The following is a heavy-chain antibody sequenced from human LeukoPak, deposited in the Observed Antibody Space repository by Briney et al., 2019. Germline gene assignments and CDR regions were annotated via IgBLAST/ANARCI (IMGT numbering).Heavy chain of an antibody. CDR3: AKDWDYYDSSPSDY. CDR2: ISGSGGST. Sequence: GGSLRLSCAASGFTFSSYSMNWVRQAPGKGLEWVSAISGSGGSTYYADSVKGRFTISRDNSKNTLYLQMNSLRAEDTAVYYCAKDWDYYDSSPSDYWGQGTLVTVSS. J-gene: IGHJ4*02. V-gene: IGHV3-23*01. D-gene: IGHD3-22*01. CDR1: GFTFSSYS.